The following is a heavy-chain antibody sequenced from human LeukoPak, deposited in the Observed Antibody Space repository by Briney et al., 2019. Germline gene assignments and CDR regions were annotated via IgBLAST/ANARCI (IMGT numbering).Heavy chain of an antibody. CDR1: GFTFSGYA. CDR2: ISGSGGST. J-gene: IGHJ4*02. V-gene: IGHV3-23*01. CDR3: AKPYSSSSFDFDY. D-gene: IGHD6-6*01. Sequence: GGSLRLSCAASGFTFSGYAMSWVRQAPGQGLEWVSAISGSGGSTYYADSVKGRFTISRDNSKNTLYLQMNSLRAEDRAVYYCAKPYSSSSFDFDYWGQGGLVTVSS.